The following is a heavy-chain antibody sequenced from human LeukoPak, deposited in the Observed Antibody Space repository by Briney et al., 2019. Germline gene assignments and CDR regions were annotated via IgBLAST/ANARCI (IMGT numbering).Heavy chain of an antibody. J-gene: IGHJ4*02. CDR3: ARVSTIGWYIDY. Sequence: ASVKVSCKASGYTFTDYYMHWVRQAPGQGLEWMGWINPNSGGTNYAQKFQGRVTMTRDTSISTAYMELSRLRSDDTAVYYCARVSTIGWYIDYWGQGTLVTVSS. CDR1: GYTFTDYY. CDR2: INPNSGGT. V-gene: IGHV1-2*02. D-gene: IGHD5/OR15-5a*01.